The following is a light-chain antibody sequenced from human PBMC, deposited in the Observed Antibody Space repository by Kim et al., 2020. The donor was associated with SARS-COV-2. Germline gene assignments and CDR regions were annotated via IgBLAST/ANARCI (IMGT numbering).Light chain of an antibody. V-gene: IGLV3-19*01. CDR2: GKN. Sequence: SSELTQDPAVSVALGQRVRLTCRGDSLRSYYATWYQQKPGQAPVLVMYGKNNRHSGIPDRFSGSSSGDTGSLTITGAQAEDEADYYCNSRDSSGNDWVFGGGTQLTVL. CDR3: NSRDSSGNDWV. CDR1: SLRSYY. J-gene: IGLJ3*02.